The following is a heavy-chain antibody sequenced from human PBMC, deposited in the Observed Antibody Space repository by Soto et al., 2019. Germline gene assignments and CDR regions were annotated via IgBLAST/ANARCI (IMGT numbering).Heavy chain of an antibody. Sequence: QITLKESGPTLVKPTQTLTLTCTFSGFSLSTSGVGVGWIRQPPGKALEWLALIYWDDDKRYSPSLKSRLTITKDPSNNQLVLTITNMDPLDTATYYCSHRRSLGEYIYGGGYFDYWGQGTLVTVSS. D-gene: IGHD5-18*01. CDR3: SHRRSLGEYIYGGGYFDY. V-gene: IGHV2-5*02. CDR2: IYWDDDK. J-gene: IGHJ4*02. CDR1: GFSLSTSGVG.